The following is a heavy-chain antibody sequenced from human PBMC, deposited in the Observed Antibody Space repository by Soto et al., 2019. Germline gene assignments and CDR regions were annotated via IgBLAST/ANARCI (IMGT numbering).Heavy chain of an antibody. J-gene: IGHJ4*02. CDR1: GFTFSNAW. V-gene: IGHV3-15*01. D-gene: IGHD6-19*01. CDR2: IKSKTDGGTT. CDR3: TTEGPIAVAGPIDY. Sequence: NPGGSLRLSCAASGFTFSNAWMSWVRQAPGKGLEWVGRIKSKTDGGTTDYAAPVKGRFTISIDDSKNTLYLQMNSLKTEDTAVYYCTTEGPIAVAGPIDYSGQGTLVTVSS.